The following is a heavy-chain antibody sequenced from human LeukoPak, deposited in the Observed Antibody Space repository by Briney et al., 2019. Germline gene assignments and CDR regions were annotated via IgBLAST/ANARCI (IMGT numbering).Heavy chain of an antibody. CDR3: ARIRADSSGYYYKYFDF. D-gene: IGHD3-22*01. Sequence: GGSLRLSCVVSGFTFSIYEMNWVRQAPGKGLEWVSYISSGGGTIYYADSVKGRFTISRDNAKNSLYLQMHSLRAEDTAVYYCARIRADSSGYYYKYFDFWGQGTLVTVSS. CDR1: GFTFSIYE. J-gene: IGHJ4*02. CDR2: ISSGGGTI. V-gene: IGHV3-48*03.